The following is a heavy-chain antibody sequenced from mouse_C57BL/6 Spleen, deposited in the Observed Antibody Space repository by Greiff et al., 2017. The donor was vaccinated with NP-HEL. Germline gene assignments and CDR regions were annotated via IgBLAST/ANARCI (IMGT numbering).Heavy chain of an antibody. D-gene: IGHD1-1*01. V-gene: IGHV5-17*01. CDR3: ARHYGSRYYAMDY. Sequence: EVQLQQSGGGLVKPGGSLKLSCAASGFTFSDYGMHWVRQAPEKGLEWVAYISSGSSTIYYADTVKGRFTISRDNAKNTLFLQMTSLRSEDTAMYYCARHYGSRYYAMDYWGQGTSVTVSS. J-gene: IGHJ4*01. CDR2: ISSGSSTI. CDR1: GFTFSDYG.